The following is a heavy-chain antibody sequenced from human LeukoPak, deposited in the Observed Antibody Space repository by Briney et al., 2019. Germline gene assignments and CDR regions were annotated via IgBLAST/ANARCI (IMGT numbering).Heavy chain of an antibody. CDR2: INPSGGYT. CDR1: GYTFTSYY. Sequence: ASVKVSCKASGYTFTSYYMHWVRQAPGQGLEWRGTINPSGGYTSYAQKWQGRVTMTRDTSTSTVYMEMSSLRSEDTALYYCAREGGSSSWYDYWGQGTLVTVSS. J-gene: IGHJ4*02. V-gene: IGHV1-46*04. CDR3: AREGGSSSWYDY. D-gene: IGHD6-13*01.